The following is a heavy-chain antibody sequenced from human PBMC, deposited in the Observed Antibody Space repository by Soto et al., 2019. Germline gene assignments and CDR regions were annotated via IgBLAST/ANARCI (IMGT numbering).Heavy chain of an antibody. D-gene: IGHD6-13*01. Sequence: SETLSLTCPVSGCSISSGFYYWSWIRQHPGKGLEWIGYIYYSGSTYYNPSLKSRVTISVDTSKNQFSLKLSSVTAADTAVYYCARILSSVRWGQGTLVTVSS. J-gene: IGHJ4*02. CDR1: GCSISSGFYY. CDR2: IYYSGST. V-gene: IGHV4-31*03. CDR3: ARILSSVR.